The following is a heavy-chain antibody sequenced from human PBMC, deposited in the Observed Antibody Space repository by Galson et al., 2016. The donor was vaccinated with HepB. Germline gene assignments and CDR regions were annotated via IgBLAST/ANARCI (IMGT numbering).Heavy chain of an antibody. J-gene: IGHJ5*02. V-gene: IGHV3-73*01. CDR1: GFRFSDSA. Sequence: SLRLSCAASGFRFSDSAMHWVRQASGKGLEWVGRIRTKPHNYATAYAASVKGRFTISRDDSKNTAYLQMNNLKSEDTAVYYCTRHIDASWPPTAHDLWGQGTLVTVSS. D-gene: IGHD2-2*01. CDR3: TRHIDASWPPTAHDL. CDR2: IRTKPHNYAT.